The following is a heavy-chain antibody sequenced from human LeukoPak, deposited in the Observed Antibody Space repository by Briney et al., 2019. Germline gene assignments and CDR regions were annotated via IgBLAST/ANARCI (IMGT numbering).Heavy chain of an antibody. Sequence: GGSLRPSCAASGFTFSNYAMSWVRQSPGKGLEWVSGISGSGHSTYYADSVKGRFTISRDSSKNTLFLQMNSLRTEDTAVYYCAKAQELGNYEFFLFDYWGQGTLVTVSS. CDR1: GFTFSNYA. J-gene: IGHJ4*02. CDR3: AKAQELGNYEFFLFDY. CDR2: ISGSGHST. V-gene: IGHV3-23*01. D-gene: IGHD7-27*01.